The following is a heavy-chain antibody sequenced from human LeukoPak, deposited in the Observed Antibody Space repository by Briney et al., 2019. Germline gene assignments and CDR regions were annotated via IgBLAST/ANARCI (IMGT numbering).Heavy chain of an antibody. CDR2: IWYDGSNK. Sequence: PGGSLRLSCAASGFTFSSYGMHWIRQAPGKGLEWVAVIWYDGSNKYYADSVKGRFTISRDNSKNTLYLQMNSLRAEDTAVYYCARERLDGYNRPLNYWGQGTLVTVSS. D-gene: IGHD5-24*01. CDR3: ARERLDGYNRPLNY. V-gene: IGHV3-33*01. J-gene: IGHJ4*02. CDR1: GFTFSSYG.